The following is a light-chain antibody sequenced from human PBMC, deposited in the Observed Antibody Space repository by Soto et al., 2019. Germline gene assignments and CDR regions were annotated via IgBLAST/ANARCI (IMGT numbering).Light chain of an antibody. Sequence: QSALTQPAAVAGSPGQSITISCTGTSSDVGGYNYVSWYQQHPGKAPKLMIYEVSNRPSGVSNRFSGSKSGNTASLTISGLQAEHEADYYCSSYTSSSTLYVFGTGTKVTV. J-gene: IGLJ1*01. V-gene: IGLV2-14*01. CDR2: EVS. CDR1: SSDVGGYNY. CDR3: SSYTSSSTLYV.